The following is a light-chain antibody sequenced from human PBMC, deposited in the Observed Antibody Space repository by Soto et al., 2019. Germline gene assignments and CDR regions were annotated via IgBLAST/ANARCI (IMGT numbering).Light chain of an antibody. V-gene: IGLV2-23*01. CDR3: CSYAGR. J-gene: IGLJ2*01. Sequence: QSVLTQPASVSGSPGQSITISCTGTSSDVGSYNLVSWYQQHPGKAPKLMIYEGSKRPSGVSNRFSGSKSGNTASLTISGLQAEDEADYYCCSYAGRFGGGTQLTVL. CDR2: EGS. CDR1: SSDVGSYNL.